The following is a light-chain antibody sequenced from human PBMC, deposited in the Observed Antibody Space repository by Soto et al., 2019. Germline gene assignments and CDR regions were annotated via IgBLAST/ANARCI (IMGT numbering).Light chain of an antibody. CDR1: QSVSNNY. CDR3: HQYAKAPRT. J-gene: IGKJ1*01. V-gene: IGKV3-20*01. CDR2: GAS. Sequence: ETVLTQSPGTLSLTPGERATLSCRASQSVSNNYLAWYQQKPGQAPRLLIDGASSRATGIPDRFSGGGSGTDFTLTISRLEPEDFAVYYCHQYAKAPRTFGQGTKVDIK.